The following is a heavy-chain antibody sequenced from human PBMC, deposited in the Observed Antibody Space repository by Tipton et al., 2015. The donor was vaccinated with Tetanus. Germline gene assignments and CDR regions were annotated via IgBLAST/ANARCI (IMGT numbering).Heavy chain of an antibody. CDR3: ARGNKGSSWYL. Sequence: QLVQSGAEVKKPGASVKVSCQAAGYSFTSYGISWVRQAAGQGLEWLGWINPNTGRAGYAQMFQGRVHMTTNISITTAYMELRTLRSDDTAVYYCARGNKGSSWYLWGQGTLVTVSS. CDR1: GYSFTSYG. J-gene: IGHJ4*02. CDR2: INPNTGRA. D-gene: IGHD6-13*01. V-gene: IGHV1-8*01.